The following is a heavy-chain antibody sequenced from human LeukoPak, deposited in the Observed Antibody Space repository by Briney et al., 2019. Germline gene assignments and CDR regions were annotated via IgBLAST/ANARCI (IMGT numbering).Heavy chain of an antibody. D-gene: IGHD3-10*01. Sequence: ASVKVSCKASGYTFTGYYMHWVRQAPGQGLEWMGWINPNSGGTNYAQKFQGWVTMTRHTSISTAYMELSRLRSDDTAVYYCARDRYYGSGSYFNWFDPWGQGTLVTVSS. CDR1: GYTFTGYY. CDR2: INPNSGGT. CDR3: ARDRYYGSGSYFNWFDP. V-gene: IGHV1-2*04. J-gene: IGHJ5*02.